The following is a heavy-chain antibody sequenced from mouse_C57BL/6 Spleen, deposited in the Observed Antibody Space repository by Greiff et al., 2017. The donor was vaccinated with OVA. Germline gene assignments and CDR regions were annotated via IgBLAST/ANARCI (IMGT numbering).Heavy chain of an antibody. CDR3: AVTAVVARWCFDV. V-gene: IGHV1-81*01. Sequence: LVESGAELARPGASVKLSCKASGYTFTSYGISWVKQRTGQGLEWIGEIYPRSGNTYYNEKFKGKATLTADKSSSTAYMELRSLTSEDSAVYFCAVTAVVARWCFDVWGTGTTVTVSS. CDR2: IYPRSGNT. CDR1: GYTFTSYG. D-gene: IGHD1-1*01. J-gene: IGHJ1*03.